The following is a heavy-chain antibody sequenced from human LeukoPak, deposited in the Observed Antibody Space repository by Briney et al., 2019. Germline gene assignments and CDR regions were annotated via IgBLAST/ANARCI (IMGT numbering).Heavy chain of an antibody. V-gene: IGHV1-69*13. J-gene: IGHJ6*03. CDR1: GGTFSSYA. D-gene: IGHD1-26*01. CDR2: IIPIFGTA. CDR3: ARRELESAKWELLRPHYYYYMDV. Sequence: SVKVSCKASGGTFSSYAISWVRQAPGQGLEWMGGIIPIFGTANYAQKFQGRVTITADESTSTAYMELSSLRSEDTAVYYCARRELESAKWELLRPHYYYYMDVWGKGTTVTVSS.